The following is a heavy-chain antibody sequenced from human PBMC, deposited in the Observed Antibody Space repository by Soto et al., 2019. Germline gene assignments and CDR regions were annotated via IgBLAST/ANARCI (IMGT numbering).Heavy chain of an antibody. Sequence: QVTLRESGPVLLKPTEHLTLTCNVSGFSLTTGRMGVSWIRQPPGKALEWLAHIFSDAERFYSTSLQGRHTIYTDGSGSKVVLIMTNIGPVYTGTYFCVSKNADSYSYYYAMDVWGKRTTVNVSS. J-gene: IGHJ6*04. D-gene: IGHD3-3*02. CDR3: VSKNADSYSYYYAMDV. CDR2: IFSDAER. CDR1: GFSLTTGRMG. V-gene: IGHV2-26*01.